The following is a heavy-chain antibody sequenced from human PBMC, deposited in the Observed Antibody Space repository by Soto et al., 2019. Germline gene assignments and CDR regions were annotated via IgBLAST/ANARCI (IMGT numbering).Heavy chain of an antibody. CDR3: AREWDYGEYFDY. Sequence: PGGSLRLSCAASGFTFSSYSMNWVRQAPGKGLEWVSSISSSSSYIYYADSVKGRFTISRDNAKNSLYLQMNSLRAEDTAVYYCAREWDYGEYFDYWGQGTLVTVSS. D-gene: IGHD4-17*01. CDR1: GFTFSSYS. J-gene: IGHJ4*02. V-gene: IGHV3-21*01. CDR2: ISSSSSYI.